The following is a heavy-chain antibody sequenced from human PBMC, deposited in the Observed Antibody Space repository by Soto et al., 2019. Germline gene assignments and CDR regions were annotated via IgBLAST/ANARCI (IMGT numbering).Heavy chain of an antibody. J-gene: IGHJ6*02. V-gene: IGHV5-10-1*01. CDR2: IDPSDSYT. CDR3: ASSSLWFGELLSAYGMDV. CDR1: GYSFTSYW. Sequence: GESLKISCKGSGYSFTSYWISWVRQMPGKGLEWMGRIDPSDSYTNYSPSFQGHVTISADKSISTAYLQWSSLKASDTAMYYCASSSLWFGELLSAYGMDVWGQGTTVTVSS. D-gene: IGHD3-10*01.